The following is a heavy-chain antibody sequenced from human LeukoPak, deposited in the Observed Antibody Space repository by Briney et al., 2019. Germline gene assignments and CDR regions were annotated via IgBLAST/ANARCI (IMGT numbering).Heavy chain of an antibody. CDR1: GFTFSNAW. J-gene: IGHJ4*02. CDR2: ISSSGSTI. V-gene: IGHV3-11*04. Sequence: GGSLRLSCAASGFTFSNAWMSWIRQAPGKGLEWVSYISSSGSTIYYADSVKGRFTISRDNAKNSLYLQMNSLRAEDTAVYYCARVMAVTATPLDYWGQGTLVTVSS. CDR3: ARVMAVTATPLDY. D-gene: IGHD2-21*02.